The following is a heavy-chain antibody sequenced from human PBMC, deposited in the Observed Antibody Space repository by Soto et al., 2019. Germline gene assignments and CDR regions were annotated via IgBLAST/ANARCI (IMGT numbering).Heavy chain of an antibody. J-gene: IGHJ4*02. D-gene: IGHD2-15*01. CDR1: GFTFSSYA. Sequence: GGSLRLSCAASGFTFSSYAMHWVRQAPGKGLEWVAVISYDGSNKYYADSVKGRFTISRDNSKNTLYLQMNSLRAEDTAVYYCARDQHYCSGGSCYMYYFDYWGQGTLVTVSS. CDR2: ISYDGSNK. V-gene: IGHV3-30-3*01. CDR3: ARDQHYCSGGSCYMYYFDY.